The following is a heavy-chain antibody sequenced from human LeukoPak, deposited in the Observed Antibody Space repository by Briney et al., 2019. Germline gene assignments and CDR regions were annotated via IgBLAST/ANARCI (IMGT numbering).Heavy chain of an antibody. CDR3: ARGHYDSIMSSFDY. CDR1: GYSFTSFC. J-gene: IGHJ4*02. CDR2: ICPGDSDT. D-gene: IGHD3-22*01. Sequence: GESLKISCKGSGYSFTSFCIGWVRQIPGKGLEWMGIICPGDSDTRYSPSLQGQVTISPDKFISTAYLQWCRLKALHTAPLYRARGHYDSIMSSFDYSGQGTLVTVSS. V-gene: IGHV5-51*01.